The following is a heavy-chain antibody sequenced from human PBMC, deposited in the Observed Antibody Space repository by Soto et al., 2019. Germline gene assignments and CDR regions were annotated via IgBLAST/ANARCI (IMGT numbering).Heavy chain of an antibody. CDR3: AREGNLGRWLQPLDF. Sequence: QVQLQVSGPGLVKPSETLSLTCTVSGDSISAYSWSLVRQPPGKGLEWIGNIHYNGNTKYNPSLKSRVTXSXXXSXXQFSLRLISVTAADTAKYFCAREGNLGRWLQPLDFWGQGTLVTVSS. V-gene: IGHV4-59*01. CDR2: IHYNGNT. D-gene: IGHD5-12*01. CDR1: GDSISAYS. J-gene: IGHJ4*02.